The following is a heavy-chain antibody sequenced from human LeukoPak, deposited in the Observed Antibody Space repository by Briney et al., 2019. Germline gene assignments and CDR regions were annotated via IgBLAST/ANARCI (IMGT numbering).Heavy chain of an antibody. D-gene: IGHD3-22*01. Sequence: SETLSLTCAVYGGSFSDYFWSWIRQPPGKGLEWIGEISHSGSTAYNPSLRSRVTISGDTSKKQFSLKLSSVTAADTAVYYCVTYYYGSSAPKRNYWGQGILVTVSS. CDR1: GGSFSDYF. J-gene: IGHJ4*02. CDR3: VTYYYGSSAPKRNY. CDR2: ISHSGST. V-gene: IGHV4-34*01.